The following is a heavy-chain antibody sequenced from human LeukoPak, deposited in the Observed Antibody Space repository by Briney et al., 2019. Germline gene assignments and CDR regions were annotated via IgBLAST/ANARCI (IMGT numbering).Heavy chain of an antibody. CDR1: GFTFSNYA. V-gene: IGHV3-66*01. CDR3: ARAGGGSWTVDY. J-gene: IGHJ4*02. D-gene: IGHD1-26*01. Sequence: GGSLRLSCATSGFTFSNYAVSWVRQAPGKGLEWVSVIYSGGSTYYADSVKGRFTISRDNSKNTLYLQMNSLRAGDTAVYYCARAGGGSWTVDYWGQGTLVTVSS. CDR2: IYSGGST.